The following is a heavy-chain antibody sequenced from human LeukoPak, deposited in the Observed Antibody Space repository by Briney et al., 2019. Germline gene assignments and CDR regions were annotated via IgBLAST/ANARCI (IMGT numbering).Heavy chain of an antibody. CDR2: ISYDGSNK. CDR1: GFTFSSYA. Sequence: GGSLRLSCAASGFTFSSYAMHWVRQAPGKGLEWVAVISYDGSNKYYADSVKGRFTISRDNSKNTLYLQMNSLRAEDTAMYYCARGYGNPGYFDYWGQGTQVTVSS. V-gene: IGHV3-30-3*01. D-gene: IGHD4-11*01. J-gene: IGHJ4*02. CDR3: ARGYGNPGYFDY.